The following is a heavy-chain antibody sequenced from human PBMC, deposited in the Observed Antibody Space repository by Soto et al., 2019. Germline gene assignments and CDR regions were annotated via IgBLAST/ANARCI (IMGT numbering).Heavy chain of an antibody. V-gene: IGHV3-23*01. CDR3: AKRSTYSSTERYFDY. CDR2: IGDNGVNT. J-gene: IGHJ4*02. CDR1: GFTFRSYA. D-gene: IGHD2-15*01. Sequence: GGSLRLSCAASGFTFRSYAVSWIRQAPGKGLEWVSAIGDNGVNTYYADSVKGRFTISRDNSRNTLYLQMNSLRPGDTAVYYCAKRSTYSSTERYFDYWGQGSLVTVSS.